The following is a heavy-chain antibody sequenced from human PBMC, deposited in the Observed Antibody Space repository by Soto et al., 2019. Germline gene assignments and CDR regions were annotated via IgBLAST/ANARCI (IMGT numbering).Heavy chain of an antibody. CDR1: EDRVSSNSPA. J-gene: IGHJ4*02. D-gene: IGHD6-19*01. CDR2: TYYRSKWYN. CDR3: ARLHSSGGGDFDY. Sequence: SQTLSLTCPISEDRVSSNSPAWNRIRQSPSRGLEWLGRTYYRSKWYNDYALSVKSRITINPDTSKNQFSPHLNSVTPEDTAVYYCARLHSSGGGDFDYWGQGTLVTVS. V-gene: IGHV6-1*01.